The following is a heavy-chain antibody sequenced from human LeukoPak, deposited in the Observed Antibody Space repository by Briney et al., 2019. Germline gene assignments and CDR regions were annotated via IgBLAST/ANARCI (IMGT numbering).Heavy chain of an antibody. CDR2: ISSSSSSI. V-gene: IGHV3-48*01. Sequence: GGSLRLSCAASGFTFSTFSMNWVRQAPGKGLEWVSYISSSSSSIYYADSVKGRFTISRDSAKNSLYLQMNGLRTEDTAVYYCAKDADTATIIYWYFDLWGRGTLVTVSS. CDR3: AKDADTATIIYWYFDL. D-gene: IGHD5-18*01. J-gene: IGHJ2*01. CDR1: GFTFSTFS.